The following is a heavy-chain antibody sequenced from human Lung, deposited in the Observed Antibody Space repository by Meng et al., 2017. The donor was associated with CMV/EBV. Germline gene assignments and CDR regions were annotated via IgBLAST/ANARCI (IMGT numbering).Heavy chain of an antibody. V-gene: IGHV3-43*01. J-gene: IGHJ4*02. CDR1: GFTFADYS. CDR3: AKDNTKGHTSSSGSDY. CDR2: IAWDGGAK. Sequence: GGSXRLXXAAPGFTFADYSMHWVRQIPGKGLDWVSLIAWDGGAKLYADSVKSRYTIARDNNKGSLYLHMNNLKSEDTPFYYCAKDNTKGHTSSSGSDYWGQGTLVXVSS. D-gene: IGHD6-6*01.